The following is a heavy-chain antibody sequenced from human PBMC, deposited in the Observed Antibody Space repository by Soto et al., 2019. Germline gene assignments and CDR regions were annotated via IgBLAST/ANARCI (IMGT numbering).Heavy chain of an antibody. CDR1: GESFIGYY. Sequence: QVHLQQWGAGLLKPSETLSLTCAVYGESFIGYYWTWIRQPPGKGLEWIGEINHRGSTNYNPSLKSRVTISIYTSMNQFSLKLTSVTAADTSVYYCARTDIVTTNWFDPRGQGTLVTVSS. CDR3: ARTDIVTTNWFDP. CDR2: INHRGST. D-gene: IGHD5-12*01. V-gene: IGHV4-34*02. J-gene: IGHJ5*02.